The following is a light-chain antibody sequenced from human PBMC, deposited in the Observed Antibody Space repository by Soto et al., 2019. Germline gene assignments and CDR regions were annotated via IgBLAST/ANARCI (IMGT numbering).Light chain of an antibody. CDR1: SSDVGGYNY. Sequence: QSVLTQPASVSGSPGQSITISCTGTSSDVGGYNYVSWYRQHPGKAPKVMIYEVTNRPSGISSRFSGSKSGNTASLTISGLQAEDEADYYCSSYASDITQVFGGGTKLTVL. CDR3: SSYASDITQV. CDR2: EVT. J-gene: IGLJ3*02. V-gene: IGLV2-14*01.